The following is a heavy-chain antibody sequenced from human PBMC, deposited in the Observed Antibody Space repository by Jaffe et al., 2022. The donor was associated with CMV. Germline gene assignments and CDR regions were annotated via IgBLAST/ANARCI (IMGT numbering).Heavy chain of an antibody. CDR2: IYYSGST. CDR1: GDSISSGAYY. Sequence: QVQLQESGPGLVKPSQTLSLTCSVSGDSISSGAYYWGWVRQHPGKGLEWIGYIYYSGSTHYNPSLKSRVAMSIDTSKNQFSLNLRSVTAADTAVYFCARTRYYYDSSGYYYTANLFFDYWGQGALVSVSS. V-gene: IGHV4-31*02. J-gene: IGHJ4*02. CDR3: ARTRYYYDSSGYYYTANLFFDY. D-gene: IGHD3-22*01.